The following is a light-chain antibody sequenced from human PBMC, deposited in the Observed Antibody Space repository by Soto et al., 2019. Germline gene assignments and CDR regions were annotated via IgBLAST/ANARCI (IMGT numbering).Light chain of an antibody. CDR1: SGHGSYG. Sequence: QSVLTQSPSASASLGASVKLTCTLSSGHGSYGIAWHQQQPEKGPRYLMNLNSDGSHYKGDGIPDRFSGSSSGAERYLTISSLQSEDEADYYCQTWDTGTRVFGGGTKLTVL. J-gene: IGLJ2*01. CDR2: LNSDGSH. CDR3: QTWDTGTRV. V-gene: IGLV4-69*01.